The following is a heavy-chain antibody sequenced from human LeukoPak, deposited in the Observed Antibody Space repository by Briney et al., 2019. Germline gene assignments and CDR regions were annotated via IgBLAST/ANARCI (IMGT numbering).Heavy chain of an antibody. D-gene: IGHD3-3*01. CDR1: GGSISSSSYY. CDR2: IYYSGST. CDR3: ASLITIFGVVRDAFDI. J-gene: IGHJ3*02. V-gene: IGHV4-39*01. Sequence: SETLSLTCTVSGGSISSSSYYWGWLRQPPGKGLEWSGSIYYSGSTYYNPSLKSRVTISVDTSKNQFSLKLSSVTAADTAVYYCASLITIFGVVRDAFDIWGQGTMVTVSS.